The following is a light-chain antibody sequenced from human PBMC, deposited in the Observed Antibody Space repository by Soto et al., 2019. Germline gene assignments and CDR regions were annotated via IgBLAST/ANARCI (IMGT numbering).Light chain of an antibody. V-gene: IGKV1-39*01. CDR1: QTIDTF. CDR3: QQSYITPLT. CDR2: AAS. Sequence: DIQLTQSPSSLSASVGDRVTITCRASQTIDTFANWCQQKPGKAPKLLIFAASTLHSGVPSRFSGSGSGTEFTLRMTSLHTEDFGAYYCQQSYITPLTFGGGTKVDIK. J-gene: IGKJ4*01.